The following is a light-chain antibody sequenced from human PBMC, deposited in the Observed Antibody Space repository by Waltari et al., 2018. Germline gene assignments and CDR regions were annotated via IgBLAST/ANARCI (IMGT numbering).Light chain of an antibody. CDR2: GAS. CDR3: QQYGSSPYT. CDR1: QSVSSSD. V-gene: IGKV3-20*01. J-gene: IGKJ2*01. Sequence: EIVLTQSPGTLSLSPGERATLSCRASQSVSSSDLAWYQQKPGQAPSLLIHGASSRATGIPDRFCGSGSGKAFTLPISRLEPEGFAVYYCQQYGSSPYTFGQWTKLEI.